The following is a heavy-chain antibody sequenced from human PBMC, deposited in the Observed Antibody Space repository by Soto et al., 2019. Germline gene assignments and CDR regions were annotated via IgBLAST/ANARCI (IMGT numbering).Heavy chain of an antibody. CDR3: AREGDSVAVYGMDV. CDR1: GGSISSGGYY. CDR2: IYYSGST. Sequence: QVQLQESGPGLVKPSQTLSLTCTVSGGSISSGGYYWSWIRQHPGKGLEWIGYIYYSGSTYYNPSLKSRVTISVDTSKNQFSLKLSSVTAADTAVYYCAREGDSVAVYGMDVWGQGTTVTVSS. V-gene: IGHV4-31*03. J-gene: IGHJ6*02. D-gene: IGHD2-21*02.